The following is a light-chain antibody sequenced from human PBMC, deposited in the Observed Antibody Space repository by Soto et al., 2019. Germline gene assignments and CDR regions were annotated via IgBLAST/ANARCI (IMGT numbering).Light chain of an antibody. V-gene: IGLV2-14*01. Sequence: QSALTQPASVSGSPGQSISISCTGSSSDVGGSKYVSWYQQYPGKAPKLMIYEVSYRPSGVSNRFSGSKSGNTASLTVSGLQAEDEADYYCSSKSSRGTLYVFGTGTKVTVL. J-gene: IGLJ1*01. CDR2: EVS. CDR1: SSDVGGSKY. CDR3: SSKSSRGTLYV.